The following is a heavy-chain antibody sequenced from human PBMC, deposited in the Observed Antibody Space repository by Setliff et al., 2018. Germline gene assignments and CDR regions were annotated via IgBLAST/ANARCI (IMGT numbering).Heavy chain of an antibody. CDR2: AYYDGDT. D-gene: IGHD3-10*01. J-gene: IGHJ6*03. CDR1: GGSLRTNTYF. CDR3: ARGRLSFGSYGSGNQWKYYYYMDV. Sequence: SETLSLTCTVSGGSLRTNTYFWGWIRQPPGKGLEWIGSAYYDGDTYYNPSLKTRVTMSVDTSRNQFSLNLTSVTAADTAIYYCARGRLSFGSYGSGNQWKYYYYMDVWGKGTTVTVSS. V-gene: IGHV4-39*01.